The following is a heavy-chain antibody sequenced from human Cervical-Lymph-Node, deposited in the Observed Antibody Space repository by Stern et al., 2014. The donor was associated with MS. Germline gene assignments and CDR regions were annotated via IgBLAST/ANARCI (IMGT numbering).Heavy chain of an antibody. CDR3: ARTPYEFWSGYYGLDY. CDR2: IYYSWST. D-gene: IGHD3-3*01. CDR1: GGTISSGGYH. Sequence: VQLEESGPGLVKPSPTLSLTCTVSGGTISSGGYHWSWLRQPPGKGLEWMGYIYYSWSTYYNPSLKSRVTISVDTSKNRFSLKLSSVTAADSAVDYCARTPYEFWSGYYGLDYWGQGTLVTVSS. J-gene: IGHJ4*02. V-gene: IGHV4-31*03.